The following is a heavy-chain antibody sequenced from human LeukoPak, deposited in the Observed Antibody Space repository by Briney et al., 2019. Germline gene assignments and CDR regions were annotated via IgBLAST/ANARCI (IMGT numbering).Heavy chain of an antibody. CDR1: GGSISSYY. D-gene: IGHD1-14*01. V-gene: IGHV4-59*01. Sequence: SETLSLTCTVSGGSISSYYWSWIRQPPGKGLEWIGYIYYSGSTNYNPSLKSPVTISVDTSKNQFSLKLSSVTAADTAVYYCARAPVLAFDIWGQGTMVTVSS. J-gene: IGHJ3*02. CDR3: ARAPVLAFDI. CDR2: IYYSGST.